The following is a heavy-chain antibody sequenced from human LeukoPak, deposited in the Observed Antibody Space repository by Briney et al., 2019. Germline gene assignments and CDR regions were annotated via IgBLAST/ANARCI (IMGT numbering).Heavy chain of an antibody. J-gene: IGHJ5*02. CDR2: IYSGGST. Sequence: GGSLRLSCAASGFTVSSNYMSWVRQAPGKGLEWISVIYSGGSTYYADSVKGRFTISRDNSKNTLYLQMNSLRAEDTAVYYCAKDRSNPTVGMWAWAPPDPWGQGTLVTVSS. CDR3: AKDRSNPTVGMWAWAPPDP. CDR1: GFTVSSNY. V-gene: IGHV3-66*01. D-gene: IGHD4-23*01.